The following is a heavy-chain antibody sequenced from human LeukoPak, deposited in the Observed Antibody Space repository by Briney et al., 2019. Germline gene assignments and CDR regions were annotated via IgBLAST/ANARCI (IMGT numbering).Heavy chain of an antibody. D-gene: IGHD3-3*01. CDR3: ARRRYDFWSGYYGYFDY. V-gene: IGHV3-64*01. Sequence: GGSLRLSCAASGFTFSSYAMHWVRQAPGKGLEYVSAISSNGGSTYYANSVKVRFTISRDNSKNTLYLQMGSLRAEDMAVYYCARRRYDFWSGYYGYFDYWGQGTLVTVSS. J-gene: IGHJ4*02. CDR1: GFTFSSYA. CDR2: ISSNGGST.